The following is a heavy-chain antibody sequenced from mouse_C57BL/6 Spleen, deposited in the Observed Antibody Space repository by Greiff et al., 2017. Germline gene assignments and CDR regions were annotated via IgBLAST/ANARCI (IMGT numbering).Heavy chain of an antibody. V-gene: IGHV1-52*01. CDR3: ARSPLYGYFEV. CDR1: GYTFTSYW. J-gene: IGHJ1*03. Sequence: QVQLQQPGAELVRPGSSVKLSCKASGYTFTSYWMHWVKQRPIQGLEWIGNIDPSDSETHYNQKFKDKATLTVDKSSSTAYMQLSSLTSEDSAVYYCARSPLYGYFEVWGTGTTVTVSS. CDR2: IDPSDSET.